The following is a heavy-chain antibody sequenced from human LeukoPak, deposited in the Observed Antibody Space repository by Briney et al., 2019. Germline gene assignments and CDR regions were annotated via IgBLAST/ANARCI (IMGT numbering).Heavy chain of an antibody. CDR3: ARVQKRTVDSSSSEDDY. D-gene: IGHD6-6*01. CDR2: MNPNSGNT. CDR1: GYTFTSYD. V-gene: IGHV1-8*01. Sequence: ASVKVSCKASGYTFTSYDINWVRQATGQGLEWMGWMNPNSGNTGYAQKFKGRVTMTRNTSISTAYMELSSLRSEDTAVYYCARVQKRTVDSSSSEDDYWGQGTLVTVS. J-gene: IGHJ4*02.